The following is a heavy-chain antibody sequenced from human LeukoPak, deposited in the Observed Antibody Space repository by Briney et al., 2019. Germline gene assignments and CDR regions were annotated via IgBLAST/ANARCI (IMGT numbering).Heavy chain of an antibody. CDR1: GFTEISND. D-gene: IGHD6-13*01. Sequence: GGSMRLSCAASGFTEISNDMSRVRQAPGEGVEWVSVMYSGGSTYYADSVKGRFTISRDNSKNTLYLQMTSLRAEDTAVYYCARDQYSSTWYRGAFDVWDQETMVSVSS. J-gene: IGHJ3*01. CDR2: MYSGGST. CDR3: ARDQYSSTWYRGAFDV. V-gene: IGHV3-53*01.